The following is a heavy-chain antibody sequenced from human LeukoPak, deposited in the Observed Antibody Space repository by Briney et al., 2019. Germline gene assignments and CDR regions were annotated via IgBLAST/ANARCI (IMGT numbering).Heavy chain of an antibody. D-gene: IGHD2-21*01. CDR2: INPNSGGT. CDR1: GYTFTGYY. V-gene: IGHV1-2*02. Sequence: ASVKVPCRASGYTFTGYYMHWVRQAPGQGLEWMGWINPNSGGTNYAQKFQGRVTMTRDTSISTAYMELSRLRSDDTAVYYCARVREAYCGGDCSYFDYWGQGTLVTVSS. CDR3: ARVREAYCGGDCSYFDY. J-gene: IGHJ4*02.